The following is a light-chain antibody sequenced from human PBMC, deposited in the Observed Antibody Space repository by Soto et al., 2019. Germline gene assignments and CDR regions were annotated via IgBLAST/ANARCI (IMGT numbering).Light chain of an antibody. CDR3: SSYAGSNNFV. V-gene: IGLV2-8*01. CDR1: SSDVGGYNY. J-gene: IGLJ1*01. Sequence: QSALTQPPSSSGSPGQSVTISCTGTSSDVGGYNYVPWYQQHPGKAPKLMIYEVSKRPSGVPDRFSGSKSGNTSSLTVSGLQADDEAEYYCSSYAGSNNFVFGTGTKVTVL. CDR2: EVS.